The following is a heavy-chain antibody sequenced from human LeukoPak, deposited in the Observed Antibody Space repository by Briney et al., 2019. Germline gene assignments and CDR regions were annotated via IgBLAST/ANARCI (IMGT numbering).Heavy chain of an antibody. D-gene: IGHD3-16*01. CDR2: IKYDESEK. CDR1: GLTFSSFW. J-gene: IGHJ6*03. Sequence: GGSLRLSCVVSGLTFSSFWMSWGRQAPGKGLEWVANIKYDESEKHYVDSVKGRFTISRDNAKTSLYLQMDSLRADDTAVYYCVSGGHMDVWGEGTTVTVSS. V-gene: IGHV3-7*01. CDR3: VSGGHMDV.